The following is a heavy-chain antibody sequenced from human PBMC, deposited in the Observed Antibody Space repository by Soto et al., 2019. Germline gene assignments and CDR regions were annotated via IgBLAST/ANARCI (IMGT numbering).Heavy chain of an antibody. CDR2: ISSGGSTA. CDR1: GFTFSRFE. V-gene: IGHV3-48*03. CDR3: TRAAWFPYLSFY. D-gene: IGHD3-10*01. Sequence: HPGGSLRLSCAASGFTFSRFELHWVRQAPGKGLEWISYISSGGSTAYYASSVEGRFTISRDNANNSVYLQMDSLRAEDTALYYCTRAAWFPYLSFYWGQGALVTVSS. J-gene: IGHJ4*02.